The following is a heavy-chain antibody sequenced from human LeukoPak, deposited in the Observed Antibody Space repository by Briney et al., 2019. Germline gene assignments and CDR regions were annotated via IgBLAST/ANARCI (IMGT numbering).Heavy chain of an antibody. V-gene: IGHV3-53*01. J-gene: IGHJ4*02. CDR2: IYSGGST. CDR3: ARLRRLQPRHTDY. CDR1: GFTVSSNY. D-gene: IGHD5-24*01. Sequence: PGGSLRLSCAASGFTVSSNYMSWVRQAPGKGLEWVSVIYSGGSTYYADSVKGRFTISRDNSKNTLYLQMNSLRAEDTAVYYCARLRRLQPRHTDYWGQGTPVTVSS.